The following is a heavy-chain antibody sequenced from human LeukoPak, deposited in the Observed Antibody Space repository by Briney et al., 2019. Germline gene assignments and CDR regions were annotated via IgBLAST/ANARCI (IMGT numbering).Heavy chain of an antibody. CDR2: IKEDGSKK. J-gene: IGHJ4*02. Sequence: GESLRLSCTGSGFMFNAYWMTWVRKAPGKGLEWVANIKEDGSKKYYVDSVKGRITISRDNARKSLYLRMNSLRAEDTAVYYCARGIDSGSPFSLLYFDYWGLGILVTVSS. CDR1: GFMFNAYW. V-gene: IGHV3-7*01. D-gene: IGHD1-26*01. CDR3: ARGIDSGSPFSLLYFDY.